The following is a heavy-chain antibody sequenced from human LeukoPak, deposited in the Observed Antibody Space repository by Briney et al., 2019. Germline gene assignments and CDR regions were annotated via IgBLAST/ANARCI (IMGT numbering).Heavy chain of an antibody. CDR1: GGSISSYY. J-gene: IGHJ4*02. Sequence: SETLSLTCTVSGGSISSYYWSWIRQPPGKGLEWIGYIYYSGSTNYNPSLKSRVTISVDTSKNQFSLKLSSVTAADTAVYYCATGGYGSGSYYRVDYWGQGTLVTVSS. D-gene: IGHD3-10*01. V-gene: IGHV4-59*01. CDR2: IYYSGST. CDR3: ATGGYGSGSYYRVDY.